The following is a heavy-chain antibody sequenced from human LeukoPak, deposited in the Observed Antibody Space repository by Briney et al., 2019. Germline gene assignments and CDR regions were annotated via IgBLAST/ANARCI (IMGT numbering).Heavy chain of an antibody. D-gene: IGHD6-19*01. CDR1: GFAFSSYW. J-gene: IGHJ4*02. V-gene: IGHV3-7*05. CDR3: ARDQVVAGIRPPFDY. CDR2: VNPDGSEK. Sequence: GGSLRLSCAASGFAFSSYWMSWVRQAPGVGLEWVASVNPDGSEKYYVDSVRGQFTISRDNARNSLYLQMNSLRAEDTAVYYCARDQVVAGIRPPFDYWGQGTLLTVSS.